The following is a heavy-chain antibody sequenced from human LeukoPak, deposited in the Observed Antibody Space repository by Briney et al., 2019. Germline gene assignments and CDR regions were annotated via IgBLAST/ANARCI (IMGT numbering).Heavy chain of an antibody. D-gene: IGHD3-10*01. CDR3: TTQRSRITMVRGVIRSDH. J-gene: IGHJ4*02. CDR2: IKSKTDGGTT. V-gene: IGHV3-15*01. CDR1: GFTFSNAW. Sequence: GGSLRLPCAASGFTFSNAWMSWVRQGPGKGLEWVGRIKSKTDGGTTDYAAPVKGRFTISRDDSKNTLYLQMNSLKTEDTAVYYCTTQRSRITMVRGVIRSDHWGQGTLVTVSS.